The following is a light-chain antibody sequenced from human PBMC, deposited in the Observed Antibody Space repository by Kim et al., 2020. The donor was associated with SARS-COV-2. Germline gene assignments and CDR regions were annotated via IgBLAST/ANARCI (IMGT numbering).Light chain of an antibody. CDR3: QVWDTSSDHPGV. J-gene: IGLJ2*01. V-gene: IGLV3-21*04. CDR1: NIGSKS. Sequence: SYELTQPPSVSVAPGKTARITCGGNNIGSKSVHWYQQKPGQAPVLVIYYDSDRPSGIPERFSGSNSGNTATLTISRVEAGDEADYYCQVWDTSSDHPGVFRGGTQL. CDR2: YDS.